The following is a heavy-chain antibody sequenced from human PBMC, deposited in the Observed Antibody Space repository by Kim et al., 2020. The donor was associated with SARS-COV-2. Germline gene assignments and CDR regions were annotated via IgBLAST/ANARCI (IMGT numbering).Heavy chain of an antibody. V-gene: IGHV4-30-4*01. Sequence: SETLSLTCTVSGGSISSGDYYWSWIRQPPGKGLEWIGYIYNSGTTYYNPSLQSRVTISVDTSNNEFSLKLRSVTAADTAVYYCAKTSTYYDTLTGYYYYGVDVWGQGTTVTVSS. J-gene: IGHJ6*02. CDR2: IYNSGTT. D-gene: IGHD3-9*01. CDR3: AKTSTYYDTLTGYYYYGVDV. CDR1: GGSISSGDYY.